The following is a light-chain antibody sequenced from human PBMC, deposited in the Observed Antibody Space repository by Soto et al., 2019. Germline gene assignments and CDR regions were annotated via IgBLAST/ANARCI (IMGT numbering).Light chain of an antibody. J-gene: IGLJ3*02. CDR1: SSDVGGYNR. Sequence: QSVLTQPASVTGSPGQSITISCTGTSSDVGGYNRVSWYQQYPGTAPKVMIYEVTNRPSGVSDRFSGSKSGNTASLTISGLQPEAEADYYCTSYTIRSTWVFGGGTKLTVL. CDR2: EVT. V-gene: IGLV2-14*01. CDR3: TSYTIRSTWV.